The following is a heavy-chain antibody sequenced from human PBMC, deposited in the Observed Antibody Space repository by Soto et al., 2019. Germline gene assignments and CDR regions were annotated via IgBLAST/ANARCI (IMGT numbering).Heavy chain of an antibody. V-gene: IGHV3-21*01. J-gene: IGHJ4*02. CDR3: ARDRRVNFWSGYPLVGFDY. Sequence: EVQLVESGGGLVKPGGSLRLSCAASGFTFSSYSMNWVRQAPGKGLEWVSSISSSSSYIYYADSVKGRFTISRDNAKNSLYLQMNSLRAEDTAVYYCARDRRVNFWSGYPLVGFDYWGQGTLVTVSS. D-gene: IGHD3-3*01. CDR1: GFTFSSYS. CDR2: ISSSSSYI.